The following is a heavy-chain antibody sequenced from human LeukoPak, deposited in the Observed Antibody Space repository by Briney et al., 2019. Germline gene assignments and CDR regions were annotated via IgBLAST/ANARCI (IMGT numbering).Heavy chain of an antibody. Sequence: PSETLSLTCTVSGGSISSGGYYWTWIRQHPGKGLEWIGYIYDSGGTNYNPSLKSRVTISVDTSKNQFPLKLISVTAADTAVYFCARGRGGGGSSNNWFDPWGRGTLVIVSS. D-gene: IGHD2-15*01. CDR3: ARGRGGGGSSNNWFDP. V-gene: IGHV4-61*08. J-gene: IGHJ5*02. CDR1: GGSISSGGYY. CDR2: IYDSGGT.